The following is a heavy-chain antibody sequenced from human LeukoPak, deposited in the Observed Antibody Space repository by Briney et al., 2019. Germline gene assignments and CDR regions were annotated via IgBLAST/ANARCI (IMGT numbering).Heavy chain of an antibody. D-gene: IGHD3-10*01. CDR1: GFAFTNYW. CDR2: INQGGSEK. CDR3: ARDYFGSGRHYYGLDV. Sequence: GGSLRLSCAVSGFAFTNYWMSWVRQAPGKGPEWVAKINQGGSEKDYVDSVKGRFTISRDNAKSLVFLQMDNLRVEDTAVYFCARDYFGSGRHYYGLDVWGQGTTVIVSS. J-gene: IGHJ6*02. V-gene: IGHV3-7*01.